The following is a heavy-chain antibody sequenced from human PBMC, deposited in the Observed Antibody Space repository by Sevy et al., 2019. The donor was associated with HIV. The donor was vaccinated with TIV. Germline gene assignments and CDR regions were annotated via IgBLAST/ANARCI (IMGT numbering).Heavy chain of an antibody. D-gene: IGHD6-19*01. CDR3: ARDASVAAYYFDF. J-gene: IGHJ4*02. CDR2: INTLSDTI. CDR1: GFTFRRNS. V-gene: IGHV3-48*01. Sequence: GGSLRLSCTASGFTFRRNSMNWVRQAPGKGLEWLAYINTLSDTIKYADSVKSRFTISRDNAKNSLYLQMNSLRVEDTAVYYCARDASVAAYYFDFWGQGTLVTVSS.